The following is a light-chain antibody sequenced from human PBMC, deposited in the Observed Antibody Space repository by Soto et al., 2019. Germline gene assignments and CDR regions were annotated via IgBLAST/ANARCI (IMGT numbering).Light chain of an antibody. CDR2: LTY. V-gene: IGKV1-17*01. Sequence: DIQMTQSPSSLSASVGDRVTITCRASQGIGNDLGWYQQKPGKAPKRLIYLTYSLQTGVPSRFSGSGSGTEFSLTISSLQTEDSATYFCLQHNSYPRTFGQGTKVELK. J-gene: IGKJ1*01. CDR3: LQHNSYPRT. CDR1: QGIGND.